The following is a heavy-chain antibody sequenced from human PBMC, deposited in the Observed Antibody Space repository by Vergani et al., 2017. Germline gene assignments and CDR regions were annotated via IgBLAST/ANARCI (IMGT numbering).Heavy chain of an antibody. CDR3: ARDSLALYSSGWYGVDY. J-gene: IGHJ4*02. Sequence: EVQLVETGGGLVQPGGSLRLSCAASGFTVSSNYMSWVRQAPGKGLEWVSVLYRGGSTYYADSVKGRFTISRDNAKNSLFLQMNSLRAEDTAVYYCARDSLALYSSGWYGVDYWGQGTLVTVSS. CDR2: LYRGGST. D-gene: IGHD6-19*01. CDR1: GFTVSSNY. V-gene: IGHV3-53*02.